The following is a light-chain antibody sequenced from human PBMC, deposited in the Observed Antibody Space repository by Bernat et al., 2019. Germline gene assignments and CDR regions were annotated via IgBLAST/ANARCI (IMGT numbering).Light chain of an antibody. J-gene: IGKJ5*01. Sequence: EIVMTQSPATLSVSPGERVTLSCRASQSVSSNLAWYQQRLGQAPRLLIYAASARATGIPARFSGSGSGTEFTLTITSLQSEDSALYYCQQSNNWPPITFGQGTRLEIK. CDR1: QSVSSN. V-gene: IGKV3-15*01. CDR3: QQSNNWPPIT. CDR2: AAS.